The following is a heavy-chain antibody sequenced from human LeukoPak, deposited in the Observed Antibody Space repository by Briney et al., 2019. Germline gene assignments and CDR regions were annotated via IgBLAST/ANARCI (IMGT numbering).Heavy chain of an antibody. D-gene: IGHD1-1*01. CDR2: IRWDDER. CDR3: SRITTNGYSEY. J-gene: IGHJ4*02. V-gene: IGHV3-7*01. CDR1: GFTFSSFW. Sequence: PGGSLRLSCSASGFTFSSFWMGWVRQAPGKGLEWVASIRWDDERHHVDSVTGRFSVSRDNAKNSLYLQMSSLRAEDTAVYFCSRITTNGYSEYWGQGALVTVSS.